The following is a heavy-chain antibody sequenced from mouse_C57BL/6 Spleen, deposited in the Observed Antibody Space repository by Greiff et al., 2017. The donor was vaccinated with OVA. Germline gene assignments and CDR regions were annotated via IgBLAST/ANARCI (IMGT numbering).Heavy chain of an antibody. Sequence: EVKLQESVAELVRPGASVKLSCTASGFNIKNTYMHWVKQRPEQGLEWIGRIDPANGNTKYAPKFQGKATITADTSSNTAYLQLSSLTSEDTAIYYCAVYPPYSKGFAYWGQGTLVTVSA. CDR2: IDPANGNT. V-gene: IGHV14-3*01. CDR3: AVYPPYSKGFAY. J-gene: IGHJ3*01. D-gene: IGHD2-5*01. CDR1: GFNIKNTY.